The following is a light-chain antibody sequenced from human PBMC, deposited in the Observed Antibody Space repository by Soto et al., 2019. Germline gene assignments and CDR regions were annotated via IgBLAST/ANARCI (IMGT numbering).Light chain of an antibody. CDR3: QQYDGSPPLT. J-gene: IGKJ4*01. CDR2: GAV. Sequence: ESVLTQSPDTLSLSPGERATLSCRASRSIDNRYLSWDQQKSGQPPRILIYGAVSRATGIPDRFSGSESGTDFALTISRMEPEDFAVYYCQQYDGSPPLTFGGGTKVEIK. V-gene: IGKV3-20*01. CDR1: RSIDNRY.